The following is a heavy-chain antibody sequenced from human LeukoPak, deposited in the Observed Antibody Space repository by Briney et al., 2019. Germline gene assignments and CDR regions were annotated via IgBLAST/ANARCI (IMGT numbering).Heavy chain of an antibody. CDR2: TYYRSKGYN. J-gene: IGHJ4*02. V-gene: IGHV6-1*01. D-gene: IGHD2-2*01. CDR1: GDSVSSNSAA. Sequence: SQTLSLTCAISGDSVSSNSAAWNWIRQSPSRGLEWLGRTYYRSKGYNDYAVSVKSRITINPDTSKNQFSLQLNSVTPEDTAVYYCARARYCSSTSCSPGYYFDYWGQGTLVTVSS. CDR3: ARARYCSSTSCSPGYYFDY.